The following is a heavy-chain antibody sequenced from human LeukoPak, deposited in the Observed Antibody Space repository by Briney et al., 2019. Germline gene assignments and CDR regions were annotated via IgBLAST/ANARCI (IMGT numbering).Heavy chain of an antibody. D-gene: IGHD6-13*01. CDR3: ARVYYSNSYDYWYFDL. J-gene: IGHJ2*01. Sequence: SETLSLTCAVSGGSISSGGYSWSWIRQPPGKGLEWIGYIYYSGSTYYNPSLKSRVTISVDTSKNQFSLKLSSVTAADTAVYYCARVYYSNSYDYWYFDLWGRGTLVTVSS. CDR1: GGSISSGGYS. V-gene: IGHV4-30-4*07. CDR2: IYYSGST.